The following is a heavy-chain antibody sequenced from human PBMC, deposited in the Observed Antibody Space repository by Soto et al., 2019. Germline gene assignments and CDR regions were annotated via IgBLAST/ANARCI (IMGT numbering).Heavy chain of an antibody. J-gene: IGHJ5*02. CDR3: ARGYGGPIGWFDP. CDR1: GYTFTSYG. D-gene: IGHD3-16*01. CDR2: ISTNNGNT. V-gene: IGHV1-18*01. Sequence: EASVKVSCKASGYTFTSYGISWVRQAPGQGLEWMGWISTNNGNTKYAQKFQGRVTITRDTSASTAYMELSSLRSEDTAVYYCARGYGGPIGWFDPWGQGTLVTVSS.